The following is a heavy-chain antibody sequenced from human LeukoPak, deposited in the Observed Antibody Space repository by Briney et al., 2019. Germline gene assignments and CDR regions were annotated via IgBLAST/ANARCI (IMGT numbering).Heavy chain of an antibody. CDR3: ARAWNGDYGRFDP. CDR2: ISYDGSNK. J-gene: IGHJ5*02. D-gene: IGHD4-17*01. CDR1: GLXFSSYG. Sequence: GGALRLSCGSCGLXFSSYGIHGVRQAPGRGLEWVAVISYDGSNKYYADSVKGRFSISRDNSKNTLYLQMNSLRAEGTAVYYCARAWNGDYGRFDPWGQGTLVTVPS. V-gene: IGHV3-30*03.